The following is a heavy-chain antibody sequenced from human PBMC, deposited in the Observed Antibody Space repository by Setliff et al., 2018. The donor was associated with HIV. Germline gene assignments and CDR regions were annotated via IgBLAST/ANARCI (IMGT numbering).Heavy chain of an antibody. V-gene: IGHV4-4*07. D-gene: IGHD6-19*01. CDR2: IYTSGST. J-gene: IGHJ5*02. CDR1: GGSISSYY. Sequence: PSETLSLTCTVSGGSISSYYWSWIRQPAGKGLEWIGRIYTSGSTNYNPSLKSRVTMSVDTSKNQFSLKLSSVTAADTALYYCVRLYNSGVGGRGWFDPWGQGTLVTVSS. CDR3: VRLYNSGVGGRGWFDP.